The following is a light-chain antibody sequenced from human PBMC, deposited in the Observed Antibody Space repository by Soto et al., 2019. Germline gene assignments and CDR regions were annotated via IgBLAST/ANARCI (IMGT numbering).Light chain of an antibody. J-gene: IGLJ1*01. CDR3: CSYTSSSTYV. CDR1: SSDVGGYNY. V-gene: IGLV2-14*01. Sequence: QSALTKPAYVSGSPGQSITISCTGTSSDVGGYNYVSWYQQHPGKAPKLMIYDVSNRPSGVSNRFSGSKSGNTASLTISGLQAEDEADYYCCSYTSSSTYVFGTGTKLTVL. CDR2: DVS.